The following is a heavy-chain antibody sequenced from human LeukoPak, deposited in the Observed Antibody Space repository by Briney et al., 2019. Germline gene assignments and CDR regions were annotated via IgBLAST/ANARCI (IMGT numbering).Heavy chain of an antibody. Sequence: GVSLRLSCAASGFTFSSCAMSWVRQAPGKGLEWVSSISGGGGATYYADSVKGRFTVSRDNSQNTLYLHMNSLRADDTAVYYCARDPRYSYGHGTWGQGTLATVSS. CDR2: ISGGGGAT. CDR3: ARDPRYSYGHGT. J-gene: IGHJ5*02. V-gene: IGHV3-23*01. D-gene: IGHD5-18*01. CDR1: GFTFSSCA.